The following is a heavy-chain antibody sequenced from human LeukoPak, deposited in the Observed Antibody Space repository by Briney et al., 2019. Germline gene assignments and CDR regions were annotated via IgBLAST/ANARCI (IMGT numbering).Heavy chain of an antibody. Sequence: ASVKVSCKASGYTFTSYYMHWVRQAPGQGLEWMGIINPSGGSTSYAQKFQGRVTMTRDMSTSTVYMELSSLRSEDTAVYYCARVRHYDILTGYLYYFDYWGQGTLVTVSS. CDR1: GYTFTSYY. J-gene: IGHJ4*02. D-gene: IGHD3-9*01. V-gene: IGHV1-46*01. CDR3: ARVRHYDILTGYLYYFDY. CDR2: INPSGGST.